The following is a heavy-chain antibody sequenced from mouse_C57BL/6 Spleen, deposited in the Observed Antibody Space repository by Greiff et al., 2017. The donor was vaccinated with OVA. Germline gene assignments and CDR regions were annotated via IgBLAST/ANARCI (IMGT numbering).Heavy chain of an antibody. J-gene: IGHJ4*01. V-gene: IGHV5-9-1*02. CDR1: GFTFSSYA. CDR3: TRERGGYPYAMDY. CDR2: ISSGGDYI. Sequence: EVQLVESGAGLVKPGGSLKLSCAASGFTFSSYAMSWVRQTPEKRLEWVAYISSGGDYIYYADTVKGRFTISRDNARNTLYLQMSSLKSEDTAMYYCTRERGGYPYAMDYWGQGTSVTVSS. D-gene: IGHD2-2*01.